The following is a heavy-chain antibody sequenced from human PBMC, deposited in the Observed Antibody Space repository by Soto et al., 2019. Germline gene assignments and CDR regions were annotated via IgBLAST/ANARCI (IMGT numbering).Heavy chain of an antibody. V-gene: IGHV3-48*02. Sequence: GGSLRLSCAASGFTFSSYSMNWVRQAPGKGLEWVSYISSSSSTIYYADSVKGRFTISRDNAKNSLYLQMNSLRDEDTAVYYCARDAPGYSYGSYFDYWGQGTLVTVSS. J-gene: IGHJ4*02. D-gene: IGHD5-18*01. CDR3: ARDAPGYSYGSYFDY. CDR2: ISSSSSTI. CDR1: GFTFSSYS.